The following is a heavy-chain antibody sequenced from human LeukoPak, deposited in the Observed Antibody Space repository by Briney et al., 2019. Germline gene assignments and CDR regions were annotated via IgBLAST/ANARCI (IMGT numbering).Heavy chain of an antibody. D-gene: IGHD3-22*01. Sequence: GASVKVSCKASGYTFTSYYMHWVRQAPGQGLEWMGITNPSGGSTSYAQKFQGRVTMTRDTSTSTVYMELSSLRSEDTAVYYCARESPTGGNYDSSGLDYWGQGTLVTVSS. J-gene: IGHJ4*02. V-gene: IGHV1-46*01. CDR1: GYTFTSYY. CDR2: TNPSGGST. CDR3: ARESPTGGNYDSSGLDY.